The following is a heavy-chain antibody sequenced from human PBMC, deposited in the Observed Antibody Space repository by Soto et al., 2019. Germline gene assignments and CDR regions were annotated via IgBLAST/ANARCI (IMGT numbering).Heavy chain of an antibody. Sequence: QQQLVQSGAEVKKPGSSVKVSCKASGGTFGNYAISWVRQAPGQGREWMGKIIPIFKTANYAQKYQGRITITADRSPRTDTAYMELSSLRSEDTALYYWARVSIPGIYGEDVWCQGTTVTVSS. CDR2: IIPIFKTA. D-gene: IGHD2-2*01. CDR1: GGTFGNYA. J-gene: IGHJ6*02. CDR3: ARVSIPGIYGEDV. V-gene: IGHV1-69*06.